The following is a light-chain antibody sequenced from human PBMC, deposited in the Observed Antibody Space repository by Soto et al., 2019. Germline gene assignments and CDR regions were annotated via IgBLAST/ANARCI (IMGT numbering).Light chain of an antibody. Sequence: EIVMTQSPATLAVSPGERAALSCRASQSVSSNFAWYQQKPGQAPRLLIYGASSRATGTPARFSGSGSGTEFTLTISSLLSEDFAVYYCQQYNNWPYTFGLGTKLEMK. CDR2: GAS. CDR3: QQYNNWPYT. CDR1: QSVSSN. V-gene: IGKV3-15*01. J-gene: IGKJ2*01.